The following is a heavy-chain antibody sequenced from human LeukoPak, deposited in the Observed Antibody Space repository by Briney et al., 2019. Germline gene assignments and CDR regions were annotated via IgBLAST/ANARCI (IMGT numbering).Heavy chain of an antibody. D-gene: IGHD3-22*01. J-gene: IGHJ4*02. CDR1: GGSFSGYY. Sequence: SETLSLTCAVYGGSFSGYYWSWIRQPPGKGLEWIGEINHSGSTNYNPSLKSRVTISVDTSKNQFSLKLSSVTAADTAVYYCARGRIGTYYYVSSGYYSPYYFDYWGQGTLVTVSS. V-gene: IGHV4-34*01. CDR3: ARGRIGTYYYVSSGYYSPYYFDY. CDR2: INHSGST.